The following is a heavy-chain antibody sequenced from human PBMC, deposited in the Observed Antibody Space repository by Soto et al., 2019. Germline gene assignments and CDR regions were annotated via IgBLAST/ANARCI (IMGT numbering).Heavy chain of an antibody. V-gene: IGHV3-21*01. CDR2: ISSSSSYI. CDR1: GFTFSSYS. J-gene: IGHJ6*03. Sequence: EVQLVESGGGLVKPGGSLRLSCAASGFTFSSYSMNWVRQAPGKGLEWVSSISSSSSYIYYADSVKGRFTISRDNAKNSLYLQMNSMRAEDTAVYYCARDEAVGTRGYCYYYYMDVWGKGSTVTVSS. D-gene: IGHD6-19*01. CDR3: ARDEAVGTRGYCYYYYMDV.